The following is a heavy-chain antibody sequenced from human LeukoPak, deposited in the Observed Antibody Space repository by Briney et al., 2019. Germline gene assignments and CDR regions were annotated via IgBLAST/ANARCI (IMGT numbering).Heavy chain of an antibody. CDR1: GFTFSTYW. V-gene: IGHV3-7*03. CDR3: ATSYCSSTSCYREANYYYYGMDV. CDR2: IKHDGSDR. D-gene: IGHD2-2*01. Sequence: GGSLRLSCAASGFTFSTYWMSWVRQAPGKGLEWVANIKHDGSDRNYVDSVRGRFTISRDNAKNSLYLQMNSLRAEDTALYYCATSYCSSTSCYREANYYYYGMDVWGQGTTVTVSS. J-gene: IGHJ6*02.